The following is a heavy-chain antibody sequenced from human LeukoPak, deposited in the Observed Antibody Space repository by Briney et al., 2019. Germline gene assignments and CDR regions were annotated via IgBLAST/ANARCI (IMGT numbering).Heavy chain of an antibody. D-gene: IGHD6-19*01. CDR1: GYTLTELS. V-gene: IGHV1-24*01. Sequence: ASVKVSCKVSGYTLTELSMHWVRQAPGKGLVWMGGFDPEDGETIYAQKFQGRVTMTEDTSTDTAYMELSSLRSEDTAVYYCATSGSGWPPNAFDIWGQGTMVTVSS. J-gene: IGHJ3*02. CDR2: FDPEDGET. CDR3: ATSGSGWPPNAFDI.